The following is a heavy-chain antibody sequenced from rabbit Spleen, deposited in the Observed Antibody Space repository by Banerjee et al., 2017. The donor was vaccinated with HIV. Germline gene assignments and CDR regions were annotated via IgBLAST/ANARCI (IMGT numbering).Heavy chain of an antibody. CDR3: ARTFSDSGWNIDL. Sequence: QSLEESGGDLVKPGASLTLTCIASGVSFSGDSYMCWVRQAPGKGLEWIACIDTGSSGFTYYASWAKGRFTISKASSTTVTLQMTSLTAADTATYFCARTFSDSGWNIDLWGQGTLVTVS. D-gene: IGHD1-1*01. CDR1: GVSFSGDSY. V-gene: IGHV1S40*01. J-gene: IGHJ4*01. CDR2: IDTGSSGFT.